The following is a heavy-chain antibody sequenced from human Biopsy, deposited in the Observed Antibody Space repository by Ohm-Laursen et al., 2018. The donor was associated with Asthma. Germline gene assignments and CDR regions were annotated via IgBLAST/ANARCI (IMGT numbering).Heavy chain of an antibody. V-gene: IGHV3-7*01. Sequence: SLRLSCAASGFTFGDYWMSWVRQVPGKGLEWVANIKHDGSEKNHVDSLKGRFTISGDNAKNSLYPQMNSLRAEDTAVYYCARTFHFWSPYHAEHYQLWGQGTLVTVSS. J-gene: IGHJ1*01. CDR3: ARTFHFWSPYHAEHYQL. CDR1: GFTFGDYW. D-gene: IGHD3-3*02. CDR2: IKHDGSEK.